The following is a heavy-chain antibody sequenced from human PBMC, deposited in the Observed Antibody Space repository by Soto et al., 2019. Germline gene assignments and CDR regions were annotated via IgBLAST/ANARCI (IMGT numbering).Heavy chain of an antibody. Sequence: QVQLVQSGAEVKKPGASAKVSCKASAYRFTGYYIHWVRQAPGQGLEWMGRINPNSGGTNSSQKFQARVTMTRDTSISTAYMELSRLRSDDTAVYYCAREQQLVSPTTYYYYGMDVWGQGTTVTVSS. J-gene: IGHJ6*02. CDR3: AREQQLVSPTTYYYYGMDV. D-gene: IGHD6-13*01. V-gene: IGHV1-2*02. CDR2: INPNSGGT. CDR1: AYRFTGYY.